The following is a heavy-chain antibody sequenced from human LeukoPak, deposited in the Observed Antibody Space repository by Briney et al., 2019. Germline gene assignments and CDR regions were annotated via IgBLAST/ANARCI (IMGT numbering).Heavy chain of an antibody. Sequence: GGTVRLSCAASGFTFSNHAMSWVRQAPGKGLQWVSAISGGGVAIYYADSVKGGLTISRDNSKNTLYLQMNSLRAEDTAVYYCAKDGFDYYDSSGYYYFNYWGQGTLVT. CDR3: AKDGFDYYDSSGYYYFNY. CDR1: GFTFSNHA. D-gene: IGHD3-22*01. V-gene: IGHV3-23*01. J-gene: IGHJ4*02. CDR2: ISGGGVAI.